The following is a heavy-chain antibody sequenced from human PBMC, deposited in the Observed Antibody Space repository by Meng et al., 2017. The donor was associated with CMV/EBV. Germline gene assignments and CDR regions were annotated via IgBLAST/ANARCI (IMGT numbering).Heavy chain of an antibody. CDR1: GFTFSSYA. V-gene: IGHV3-23*01. J-gene: IGHJ3*02. D-gene: IGHD1-26*01. CDR2: ISGSGGST. CDR3: ARVGSYSPRASGYAFDI. Sequence: GGSLRLSCAASGFTFSSYAMSWVRQAPGEGLEWVSAISGSGGSTYYADSVKGRFTISRDNSKNSLYLQMNSLRAEDTAVYYCARVGSYSPRASGYAFDIWGQGTMVTVSS.